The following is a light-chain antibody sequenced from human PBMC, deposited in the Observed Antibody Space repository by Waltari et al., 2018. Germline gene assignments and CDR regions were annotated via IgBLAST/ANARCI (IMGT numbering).Light chain of an antibody. J-gene: IGKJ1*01. CDR1: QSVSSRF. CDR2: ATS. Sequence: EIVLTQSPGTLSLSPGESATLSCRASQSVSSRFFAWYQQKPAQAPRLLIYATSIRATGISDRFSGSGSGTDFTLTISRLEAEDFAVYYCQQYAGSPRTFGQGTRVEIK. CDR3: QQYAGSPRT. V-gene: IGKV3-20*01.